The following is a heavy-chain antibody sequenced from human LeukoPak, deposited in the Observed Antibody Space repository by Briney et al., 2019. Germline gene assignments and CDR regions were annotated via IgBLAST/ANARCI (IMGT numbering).Heavy chain of an antibody. Sequence: PGGSLRLSCAASEFTISNNWMSWVRQDPGEGLEWVANIKQDGGEKYYVDSVKGRFTVSRDNDKNSLYLQMNSLRAEDTAVYYCARDGYCSGSTCYRFFDYWGQGTLVTVSS. CDR1: EFTISNNW. CDR3: ARDGYCSGSTCYRFFDY. V-gene: IGHV3-7*03. CDR2: IKQDGGEK. D-gene: IGHD2-2*02. J-gene: IGHJ4*02.